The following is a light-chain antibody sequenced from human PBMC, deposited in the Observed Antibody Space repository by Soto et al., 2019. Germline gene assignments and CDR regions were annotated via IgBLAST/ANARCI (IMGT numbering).Light chain of an antibody. CDR2: GAS. CDR1: QSVSTN. Sequence: EIVMTQSPATLSVSPGERATLSCRASQSVSTNLAWYQQKPGQSPRLLIYGASTRATGIPARFSGSGSGTEFTLTISSLQSEDFAVYYCHQDNTWPPITFGQGTRLDIK. V-gene: IGKV3-15*01. J-gene: IGKJ5*01. CDR3: HQDNTWPPIT.